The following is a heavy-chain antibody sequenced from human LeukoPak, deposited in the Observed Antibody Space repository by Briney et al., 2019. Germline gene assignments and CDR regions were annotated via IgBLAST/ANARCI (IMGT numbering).Heavy chain of an antibody. Sequence: GSLRLSCAASGFTVSSNYMSWVRQPPGKGLEWIGEINHSGSTNYNPSLKSRVTISVDTSKNQFSLKLSSVTAADTAVYYCARLVPKNCGGDCYDGSFDYWGQGTLVTVSS. CDR1: GFTVSSNY. J-gene: IGHJ4*02. V-gene: IGHV4-34*01. D-gene: IGHD2-21*02. CDR3: ARLVPKNCGGDCYDGSFDY. CDR2: INHSGST.